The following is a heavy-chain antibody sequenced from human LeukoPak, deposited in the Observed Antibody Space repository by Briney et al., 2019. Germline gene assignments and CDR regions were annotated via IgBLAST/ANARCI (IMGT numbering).Heavy chain of an antibody. J-gene: IGHJ4*02. Sequence: GGSLRLSCAASGFNFRAYAMTWVRQAPGKGLEWLSVIHRGGNTYYADSVKGRFTISRDNAKNTLYLQMNSLRAEDTAVYYCASASSHRIAAGGDYWGQGTLVTVSS. CDR2: IHRGGNT. V-gene: IGHV3-66*01. CDR3: ASASSHRIAAGGDY. D-gene: IGHD6-13*01. CDR1: GFNFRAYA.